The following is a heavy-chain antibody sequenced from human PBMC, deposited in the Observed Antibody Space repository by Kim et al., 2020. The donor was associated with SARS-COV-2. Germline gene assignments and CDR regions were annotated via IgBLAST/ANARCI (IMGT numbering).Heavy chain of an antibody. J-gene: IGHJ5*02. V-gene: IGHV4-34*01. CDR2: INHSGST. CDR3: ARGGSVVVTAIHNWFDP. CDR1: GGSFSGYY. Sequence: SETLSLTCAVYGGSFSGYYWSWIRQPPGKGLEWIGEINHSGSTNYNPSLKSRVTISVDTSKNQTSLKLRNVTAADTAGNYCARGGSVVVTAIHNWFDPRG. D-gene: IGHD2-21*02.